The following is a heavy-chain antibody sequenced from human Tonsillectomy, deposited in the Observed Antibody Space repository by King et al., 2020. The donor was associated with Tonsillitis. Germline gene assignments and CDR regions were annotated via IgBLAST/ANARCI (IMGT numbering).Heavy chain of an antibody. CDR3: ARDGVTILGVVTNDAFDI. CDR2: ISSSGSTI. J-gene: IGHJ3*02. V-gene: IGHV3-11*01. CDR1: GFTSSDYY. Sequence: VQLVESGGGLVKPGGSLRLSCAASGFTSSDYYMSWIRQAPGKGLEWVSYISSSGSTIYYADSVKGRFTISRDNAKNSLYLQMNSLRAEDTAVYYCARDGVTILGVVTNDAFDIWGQGTMVTVSS. D-gene: IGHD3-3*01.